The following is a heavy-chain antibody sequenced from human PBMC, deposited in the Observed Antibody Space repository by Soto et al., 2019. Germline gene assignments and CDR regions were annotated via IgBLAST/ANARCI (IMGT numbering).Heavy chain of an antibody. D-gene: IGHD3-10*01. J-gene: IGHJ6*02. CDR1: GFTFSSYA. CDR3: ARDGVYAAHHYGMDV. Sequence: GGSLRLSCAASGFTFSSYAMHWVRQAPGKGLEWVAVISYDGSNKYYADSVKGRFTISRDNSKNTLYLQMNSLRAEDTAVYYCARDGVYAAHHYGMDVWGQGTTVTVSS. V-gene: IGHV3-30-3*01. CDR2: ISYDGSNK.